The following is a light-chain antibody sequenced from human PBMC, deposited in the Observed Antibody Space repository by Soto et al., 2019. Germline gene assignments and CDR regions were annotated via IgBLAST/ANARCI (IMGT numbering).Light chain of an antibody. CDR1: QTVTSSY. CDR2: GAS. Sequence: SVLPKSTGTLSSSPGERATLSCRASQTVTSSYLAWYQQKPGQAPRLLIYGASSRATGIPDRFSGSGSGTDFTLTISRLEPEDFAVYYCQQYGSSPRTFGQGTNV. V-gene: IGKV3-20*01. J-gene: IGKJ1*01. CDR3: QQYGSSPRT.